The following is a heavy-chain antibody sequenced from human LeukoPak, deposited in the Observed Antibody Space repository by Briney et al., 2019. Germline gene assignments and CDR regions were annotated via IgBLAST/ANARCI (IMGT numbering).Heavy chain of an antibody. CDR1: GFTFSTYA. J-gene: IGHJ4*02. CDR2: ISSNGGST. V-gene: IGHV3-64*01. D-gene: IGHD3-22*01. CDR3: ARAYYYDSSGYYRGYYFDY. Sequence: PGGSLRLSCAASGFTFSTYAMHWVRQAPGKGLEDVSAISSNGGSTYYANSVKGRFTISRDNSKNTLYLQMGSLRAEDMAVYYCARAYYYDSSGYYRGYYFDYWGQGTLVTVSS.